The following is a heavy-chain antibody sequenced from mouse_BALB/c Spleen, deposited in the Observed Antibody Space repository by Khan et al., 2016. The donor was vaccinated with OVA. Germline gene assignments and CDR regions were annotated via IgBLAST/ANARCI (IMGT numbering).Heavy chain of an antibody. CDR2: LSYDGSH. Sequence: EVELVESGPGLLKPSQSLSLTCSFTVYSITRGYYWNWIRQFPGNKLEWMGYLSYDGSHNYNPSLHNRLSITRDPSKNQFFLKLNSVTNEDTATYYWARDYRPRYVDVWGEGTTVNGSS. J-gene: IGHJ1*01. CDR3: ARDYRPRYVDV. V-gene: IGHV3-6*02. CDR1: VYSITRGYY.